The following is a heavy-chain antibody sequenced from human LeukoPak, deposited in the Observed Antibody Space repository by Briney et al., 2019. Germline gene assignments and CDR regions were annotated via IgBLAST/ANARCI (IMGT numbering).Heavy chain of an antibody. D-gene: IGHD3-9*01. J-gene: IGHJ4*02. Sequence: GESLKISCKGSGYSFTSYWIGWVRQMPGKGLGWMGIIYPGDSDTRYSPSFQGQVTISADKSISTAYLQWSSLKASDTAMYYCARSLRYFDWLLSFSYYFDYWGQGTLVTVSS. CDR3: ARSLRYFDWLLSFSYYFDY. V-gene: IGHV5-51*01. CDR1: GYSFTSYW. CDR2: IYPGDSDT.